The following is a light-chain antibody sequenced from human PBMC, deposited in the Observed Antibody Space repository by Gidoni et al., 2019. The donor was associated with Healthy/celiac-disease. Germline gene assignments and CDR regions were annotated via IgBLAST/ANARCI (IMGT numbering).Light chain of an antibody. CDR2: GNS. Sequence: QSVLTKPPSVSGAPGQRVTISCTGSSSNIGAGYDVHWYQQLPGTAPKLLIYGNSNRTSGVPDRFSGSKSGTSASLAITGLQAEDEADYYCQSYDSSLSGSGVVFGGGTKLTVL. J-gene: IGLJ2*01. CDR1: SSNIGAGYD. CDR3: QSYDSSLSGSGVV. V-gene: IGLV1-40*01.